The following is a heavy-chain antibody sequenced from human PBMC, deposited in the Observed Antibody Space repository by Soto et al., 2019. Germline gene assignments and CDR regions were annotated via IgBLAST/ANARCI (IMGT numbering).Heavy chain of an antibody. CDR2: ISSNGSSK. CDR1: GFTFSSYA. Sequence: GGSLRLSCSASGFTFSSYAMHWVRQAPGKGLEYVSAISSNGSSKYYADSVKGRFTISRDNSKNTLYLQMSSLRAEDTAVYYCVIAAAGTAFDIWGQGTMVTVSS. V-gene: IGHV3-64D*09. D-gene: IGHD6-13*01. CDR3: VIAAAGTAFDI. J-gene: IGHJ3*02.